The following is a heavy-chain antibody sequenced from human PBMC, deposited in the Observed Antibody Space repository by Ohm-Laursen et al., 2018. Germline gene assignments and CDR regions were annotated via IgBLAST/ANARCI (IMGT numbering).Heavy chain of an antibody. J-gene: IGHJ4*02. CDR2: ISSSSSTI. CDR3: ARDQYYYDSSGSY. Sequence: GQTLSLTRAVSGFTFSSYSMNWVRQAPGKGLGWDTYISSSSSTIYYADSVKGRFTISRDNAKNSLYLQMNSLRAEDTAVYYCARDQYYYDSSGSYWGQGTLVTVSS. D-gene: IGHD3-22*01. CDR1: GFTFSSYS. V-gene: IGHV3-48*01.